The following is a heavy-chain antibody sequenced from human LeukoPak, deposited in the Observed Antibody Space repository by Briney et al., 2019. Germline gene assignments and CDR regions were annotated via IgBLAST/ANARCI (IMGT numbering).Heavy chain of an antibody. CDR2: IWYDGSNK. J-gene: IGHJ5*02. Sequence: SCKASGGTFSSYGMHWVRQAPGKGLEWVAVIWYDGSNKYYADSVKGRFTISRDNSKNTLYLQMNSLRAEDTAVYYCARDMVYCSSTSCYPDNWFDPWGQGTLVTVSS. V-gene: IGHV3-33*01. D-gene: IGHD2-2*01. CDR1: GGTFSSYG. CDR3: ARDMVYCSSTSCYPDNWFDP.